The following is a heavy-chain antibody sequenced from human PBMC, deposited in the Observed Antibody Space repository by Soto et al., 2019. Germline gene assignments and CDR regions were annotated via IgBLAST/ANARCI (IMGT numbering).Heavy chain of an antibody. CDR3: ARYRREAVAGYTLDK. Sequence: SETLSLTCTVSGGSISGNYWTWIRQPPGKGLEWIGYVYNSGSTNYNPSLKSRVTISEDTSKSQFSLKVNSMTAADTAVYYCARYRREAVAGYTLDKWGQGSLVTVSS. J-gene: IGHJ4*02. D-gene: IGHD6-13*01. CDR2: VYNSGST. V-gene: IGHV4-59*01. CDR1: GGSISGNY.